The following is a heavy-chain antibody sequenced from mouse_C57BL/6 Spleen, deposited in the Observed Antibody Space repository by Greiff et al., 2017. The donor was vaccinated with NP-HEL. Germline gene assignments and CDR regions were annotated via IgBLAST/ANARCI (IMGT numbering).Heavy chain of an antibody. J-gene: IGHJ2*01. CDR1: GFTFSDYG. D-gene: IGHD1-1*01. V-gene: IGHV5-15*01. CDR3: ARVGDYYYGSSYFDY. CDR2: ISNLAYSI. Sequence: EVKLVESGGGLVQPGGSLKLSCAASGFTFSDYGMAWVRQAPRKGPEWVAFISNLAYSIYYADTVTGRFTISRENAKNTLYLEMSSLRSEDTAMYYCARVGDYYYGSSYFDYWGQGTTLTVSS.